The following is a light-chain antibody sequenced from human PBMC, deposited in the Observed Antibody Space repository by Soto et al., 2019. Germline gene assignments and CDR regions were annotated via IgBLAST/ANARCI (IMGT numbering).Light chain of an antibody. CDR3: GSYAGSYTYV. CDR1: SSDVGGYNY. Sequence: QSALTQPRSVSGSPGQSVTISCTGTSSDVGGYNYVSWYQQPPGKATKLMIYDVRKRPSGVPDRFAGSKSGNTASLTISVLQADDDADYYCGSYAGSYTYVFGTGTKLTVL. CDR2: DVR. J-gene: IGLJ1*01. V-gene: IGLV2-11*01.